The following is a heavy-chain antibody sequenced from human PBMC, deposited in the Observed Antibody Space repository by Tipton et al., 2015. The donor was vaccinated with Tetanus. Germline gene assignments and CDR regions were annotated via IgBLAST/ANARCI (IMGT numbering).Heavy chain of an antibody. CDR1: GGSLSSSH. CDR3: ARDLAVAFDR. V-gene: IGHV4-59*12. D-gene: IGHD6-19*01. J-gene: IGHJ5*02. CDR2: ITYSRTT. Sequence: TLSLTCTVSGGSLSSSHWAWIRQPPGKGLEWVGKITYSRTTNYNSSLKSRLTLSVDTSKNLVSLKLTSVTPADTAVYYCARDLAVAFDRWGRGILVTVSS.